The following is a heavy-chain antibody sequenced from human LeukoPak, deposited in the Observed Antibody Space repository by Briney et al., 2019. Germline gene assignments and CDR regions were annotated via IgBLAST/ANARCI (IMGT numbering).Heavy chain of an antibody. CDR1: GFTFSSYA. V-gene: IGHV3-23*01. J-gene: IGHJ3*02. CDR2: ISGSGGST. CDR3: AKDRPLPAVAGVGAFDI. Sequence: PGGSLRLSCAASGFTFSSYAMSWVRQAPGKGLEWVSAISGSGGSTYYADSVKGRFTISRDNSKNTLYLQMNGLRAEDTAVYYCAKDRPLPAVAGVGAFDIWGQGTMVTVSS. D-gene: IGHD6-19*01.